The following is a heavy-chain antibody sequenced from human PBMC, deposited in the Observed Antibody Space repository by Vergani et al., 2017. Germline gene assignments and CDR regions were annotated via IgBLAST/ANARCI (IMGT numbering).Heavy chain of an antibody. D-gene: IGHD3-10*01. Sequence: QLQLQESGPGLVKPSETLSLICTVSGGSINPSSSFWGWIRQSPGKGLEWIGSINYVGRTYYIPSLQSRATVFVDTSKNQFSLNLTSVTAADTAVYYCARHGLLWFGEKGMDVWGKGTTVTVSS. V-gene: IGHV4-39*01. J-gene: IGHJ6*04. CDR1: GGSINPSSSF. CDR3: ARHGLLWFGEKGMDV. CDR2: INYVGRT.